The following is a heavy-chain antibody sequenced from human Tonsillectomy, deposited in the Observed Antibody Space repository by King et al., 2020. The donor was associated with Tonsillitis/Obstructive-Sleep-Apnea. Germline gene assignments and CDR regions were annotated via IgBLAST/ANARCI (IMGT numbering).Heavy chain of an antibody. J-gene: IGHJ6*03. CDR1: GGSISSSSYY. CDR2: IYYSGST. CDR3: ARHRERAYYYYYMDV. Sequence: LQLQESGPGLVKPSETLSLTCTVSGGSISSSSYYWGWIRQPPGKGLEWIGSIYYSGSTYYNPSLKSRVTISVDTSKNQFSLKLSSVTAADTAVYYCARHRERAYYYYYMDVWGKGTTVTVSS. V-gene: IGHV4-39*01.